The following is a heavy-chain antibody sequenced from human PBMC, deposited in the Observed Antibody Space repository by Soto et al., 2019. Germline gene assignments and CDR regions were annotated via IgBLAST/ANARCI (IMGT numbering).Heavy chain of an antibody. CDR3: ARQYTF. Sequence: SETLSLTCSVSGGSISSSGSYWGWIRQSPGKGLEWIGSIDYAGNTYYNPSLRSRLTISADTSKNQFSLKLTSVTAEDTAVFFCARQYTFWGQGTLVTVSS. J-gene: IGHJ4*02. D-gene: IGHD5-18*01. CDR2: IDYAGNT. CDR1: GGSISSSGSY. V-gene: IGHV4-39*01.